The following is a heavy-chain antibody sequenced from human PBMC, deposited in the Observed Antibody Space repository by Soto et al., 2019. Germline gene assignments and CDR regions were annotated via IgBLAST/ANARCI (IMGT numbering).Heavy chain of an antibody. V-gene: IGHV3-53*01. CDR2: IYSGGST. J-gene: IGHJ2*01. D-gene: IGHD3-10*01. CDR1: GFTVSSNY. CDR3: ARVKELLWFGEPNWDFDL. Sequence: EVQLVESGGGLIQPGGSLRLSCAASGFTVSSNYMSWVRQAPSKGLEWVSVIYSGGSTYYADSVKGRFTISRDYSKNTLYLQMNSLRADDTAVYYCARVKELLWFGEPNWDFDLWGRGTLVTVSS.